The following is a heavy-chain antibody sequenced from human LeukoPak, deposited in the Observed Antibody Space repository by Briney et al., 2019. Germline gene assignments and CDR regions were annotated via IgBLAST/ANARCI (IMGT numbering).Heavy chain of an antibody. D-gene: IGHD3-22*01. V-gene: IGHV3-23*01. Sequence: PGGSLRLSCAASGFIFSNYAMSWVRQAPGKGLEWVSTISGSGGSANYADSVKGRFTVSRDSSKNTLYMQMNSLRVEDTAVYYCPRKYDSSGYYDHWGQGTLVTVSS. CDR2: ISGSGGSA. CDR1: GFIFSNYA. CDR3: PRKYDSSGYYDH. J-gene: IGHJ4*02.